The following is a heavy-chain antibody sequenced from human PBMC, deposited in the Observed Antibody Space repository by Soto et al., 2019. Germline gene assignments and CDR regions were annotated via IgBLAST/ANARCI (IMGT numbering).Heavy chain of an antibody. CDR3: ARASIAARPVWFDP. Sequence: GGSLRLSCAASGFTFSSYSMNWVRQAPGKGLEWVSYISSSSSTIYYADSVKGRFTISRDNAKNSLYLQMNSLRAEDTAVYYCARASIAARPVWFDPWGQGTLVTVSS. D-gene: IGHD6-6*01. CDR1: GFTFSSYS. CDR2: ISSSSSTI. J-gene: IGHJ5*02. V-gene: IGHV3-48*01.